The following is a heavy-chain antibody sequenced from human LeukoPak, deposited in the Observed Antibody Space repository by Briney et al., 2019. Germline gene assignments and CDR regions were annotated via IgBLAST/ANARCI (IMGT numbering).Heavy chain of an antibody. J-gene: IGHJ6*03. Sequence: ASVKVSCKASGYTFTSYDINWERQATGQGLEWMGWMNPNSGNTGYAQKFQGRVAMTRNTSISTAYMELSSLRSEDTAVYYCARAPVVPAASGHYYYYMDVWGKGTTVTVSS. V-gene: IGHV1-8*01. CDR3: ARAPVVPAASGHYYYYMDV. CDR1: GYTFTSYD. D-gene: IGHD2-2*01. CDR2: MNPNSGNT.